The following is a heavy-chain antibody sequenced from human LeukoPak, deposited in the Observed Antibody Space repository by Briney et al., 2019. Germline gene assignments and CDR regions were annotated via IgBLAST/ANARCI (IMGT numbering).Heavy chain of an antibody. Sequence: VSVKVSCKASGYTFTSYYMHWVRQAPGQGLEWMGIINPSGGSTSYAQKFQGRVTMTRNTSISTAYMELSSLRSEDTAVYYCARKPSSWFSQYAFDIWGQGTMVTVSS. D-gene: IGHD6-13*01. CDR1: GYTFTSYY. CDR3: ARKPSSWFSQYAFDI. V-gene: IGHV1-46*01. CDR2: INPSGGST. J-gene: IGHJ3*02.